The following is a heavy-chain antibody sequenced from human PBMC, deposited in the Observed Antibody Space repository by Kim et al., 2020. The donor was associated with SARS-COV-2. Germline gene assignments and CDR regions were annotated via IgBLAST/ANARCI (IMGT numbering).Heavy chain of an antibody. CDR3: ARGGPYYGSGSYYPLDY. J-gene: IGHJ4*02. V-gene: IGHV1-69*01. Sequence: FQGRVTITADESTSTAYMELSSMRSEDTAVYYCARGGPYYGSGSYYPLDYWGQGTLVTVSS. D-gene: IGHD3-10*01.